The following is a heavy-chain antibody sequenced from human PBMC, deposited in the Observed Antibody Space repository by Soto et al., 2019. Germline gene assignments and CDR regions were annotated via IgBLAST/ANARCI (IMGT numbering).Heavy chain of an antibody. CDR2: INPNSGGT. D-gene: IGHD4-17*01. CDR1: GYTFTGYY. V-gene: IGHV1-2*04. J-gene: IGHJ4*02. Sequence: VVSVKVSCKASGYTFTGYYMHWVRQAPGQGLEWMGWINPNSGGTNYAQKFQGWVTMTRDTSISTAYMELSRLRSDDTAVYYCARENSRDYAIDYWGQGTLVTVSS. CDR3: ARENSRDYAIDY.